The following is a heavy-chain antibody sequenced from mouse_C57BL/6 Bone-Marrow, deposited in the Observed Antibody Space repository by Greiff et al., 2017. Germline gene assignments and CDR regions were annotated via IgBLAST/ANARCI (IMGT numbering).Heavy chain of an antibody. CDR2: IWWDDDT. CDR1: GFSLSTFGMG. D-gene: IGHD2-4*01. J-gene: IGHJ4*01. V-gene: IGHV8-8*01. Sequence: QVTLKESGPGLLQPSQTLSLTCSFSGFSLSTFGMGVGWIRQPSGQGLEWLAHIWWDDDTYYNPALKSRLTLSKDTSKNQVFLKIANVETADTATDYCARNYYDCEGAIRWDYWVQGTSVTVSS. CDR3: ARNYYDCEGAIRWDY.